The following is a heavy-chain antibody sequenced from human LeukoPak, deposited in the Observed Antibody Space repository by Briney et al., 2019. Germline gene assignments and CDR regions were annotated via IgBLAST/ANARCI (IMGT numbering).Heavy chain of an antibody. D-gene: IGHD3-3*01. CDR3: AREDSRITIFGVVINAFDI. Sequence: GRSLRLSCAASGFTFSSYAMHWVRQAPGKGLEWVAVISYGGSNKYYADSVKGRFTISRDNSKNTLYLQMNSLRAEDTAVYYCAREDSRITIFGVVINAFDIWGQGTMVTVSS. J-gene: IGHJ3*02. CDR2: ISYGGSNK. V-gene: IGHV3-30-3*01. CDR1: GFTFSSYA.